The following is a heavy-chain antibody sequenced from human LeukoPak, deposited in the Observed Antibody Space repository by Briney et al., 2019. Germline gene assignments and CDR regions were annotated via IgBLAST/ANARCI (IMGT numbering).Heavy chain of an antibody. V-gene: IGHV3-23*01. Sequence: PGGSLRLSCAASGFTFSSYAMSWVRQAPGKGLEWVSAISGSGGSTYYADSVKGRFTISRDNSKNTLYLQMNSLRAEDTAVYYCAKAPLMVRGSYYFDHWGQGTLVTVSS. CDR1: GFTFSSYA. CDR3: AKAPLMVRGSYYFDH. D-gene: IGHD3-10*01. J-gene: IGHJ4*02. CDR2: ISGSGGST.